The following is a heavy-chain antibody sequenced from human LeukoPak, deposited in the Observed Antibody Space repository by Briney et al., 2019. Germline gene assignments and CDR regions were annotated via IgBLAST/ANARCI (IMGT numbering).Heavy chain of an antibody. J-gene: IGHJ6*02. V-gene: IGHV1-69*04. D-gene: IGHD3-22*01. CDR2: IIPILGIA. Sequence: AASVTVSCKASGGTFSSYAISWVRQAPGQGLEWMGRIIPILGIANYAQKFQGRVTITADKSTSTAYMELSSLRSEDTAVYYCAGRRYDSSGYYYEPRYYYGMDVWGQGTTVTVSS. CDR3: AGRRYDSSGYYYEPRYYYGMDV. CDR1: GGTFSSYA.